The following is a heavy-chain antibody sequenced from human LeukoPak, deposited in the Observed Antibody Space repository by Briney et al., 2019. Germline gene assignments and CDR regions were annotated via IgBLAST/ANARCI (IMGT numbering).Heavy chain of an antibody. J-gene: IGHJ4*02. D-gene: IGHD3-22*01. CDR3: ARLVSPDYYDSSGYYYFDY. CDR1: GYTFTSYG. CDR2: ISAYNGNT. V-gene: IGHV1-18*01. Sequence: ASVKVSCKASGYTFTSYGISWVRQAPGQGLEWMGWISAYNGNTNYAQKPQGRVTMTTDTSTSTAYMELRSLRSDDTAVYYCARLVSPDYYDSSGYYYFDYWGQGTLVTVSS.